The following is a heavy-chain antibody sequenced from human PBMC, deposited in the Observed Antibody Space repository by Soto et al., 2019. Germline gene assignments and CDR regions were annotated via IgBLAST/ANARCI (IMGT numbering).Heavy chain of an antibody. CDR3: ARDQSGAADI. J-gene: IGHJ3*02. D-gene: IGHD7-27*01. Sequence: WETLSLTCTVSGDSMSSYYWNWIRQPAGKGLEWIGRISATGRTSYMSSLKSRITLSVDTSKNQFSLNLKFVTAADTAVYFCARDQSGAADIWGQGTMVTVSS. V-gene: IGHV4-4*07. CDR1: GDSMSSYY. CDR2: ISATGRT.